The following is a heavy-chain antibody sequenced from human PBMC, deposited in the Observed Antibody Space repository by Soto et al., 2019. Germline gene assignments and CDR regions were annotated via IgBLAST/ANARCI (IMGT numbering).Heavy chain of an antibody. Sequence: GGSLRLSCAASGFTFSSYAMWWVRQAPGKGLEWVANIKQDGSEKYYVDSVKGRFTISRDNAKNSLYLQMNSLRAEDTAVYYCAAVYGSGNSPFDYWGQGTLVTVSS. D-gene: IGHD3-10*01. CDR3: AAVYGSGNSPFDY. V-gene: IGHV3-7*01. CDR1: GFTFSSYA. CDR2: IKQDGSEK. J-gene: IGHJ4*02.